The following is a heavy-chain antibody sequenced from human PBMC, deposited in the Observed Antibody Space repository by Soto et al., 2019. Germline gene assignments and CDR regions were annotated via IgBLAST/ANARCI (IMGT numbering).Heavy chain of an antibody. CDR1: GFTFSSYW. J-gene: IGHJ4*02. Sequence: PGGSLRLSCAVSGFTFSSYWMSWVRQAPGKVLEWVATIEQDGSEKYYVDSVKGRFTISRDNAENALYLQMNSLSAEDTAVYFWARDVGYDYVNWGQGTLVTVSS. CDR3: ARDVGYDYVN. D-gene: IGHD5-12*01. CDR2: IEQDGSEK. V-gene: IGHV3-7*01.